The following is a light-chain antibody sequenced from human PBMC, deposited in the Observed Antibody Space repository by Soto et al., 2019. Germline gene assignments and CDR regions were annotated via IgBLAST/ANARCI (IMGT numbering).Light chain of an antibody. CDR2: DVS. CDR1: SSDVGGYKY. CDR3: CSYAGSYTVL. Sequence: QSALTQPRSVSGSPGQSVTISCTGTSSDVGGYKYVSWYQQHPGKVPNLIIYDVSERPSGVPDRFSGSKSDNTASLSISGLQAEDEADYYCCSYAGSYTVLFGGGTKVTVL. J-gene: IGLJ2*01. V-gene: IGLV2-11*01.